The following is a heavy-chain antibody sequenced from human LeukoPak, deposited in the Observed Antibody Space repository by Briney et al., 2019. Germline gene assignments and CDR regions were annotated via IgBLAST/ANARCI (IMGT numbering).Heavy chain of an antibody. CDR3: AKNRGYMDV. V-gene: IGHV3-30*02. CDR1: GFTFSSYG. J-gene: IGHJ6*03. CDR2: IRYDGNNK. Sequence: GGSLRLSCAASGFTFSSYGLHWVRQAPGKGLEWVAFIRYDGNNKYYADSVKGRFTISRDNSKNTLYLQMNSLRAEDTAVYYCAKNRGYMDVWGKGTTVTVSS. D-gene: IGHD3-10*01.